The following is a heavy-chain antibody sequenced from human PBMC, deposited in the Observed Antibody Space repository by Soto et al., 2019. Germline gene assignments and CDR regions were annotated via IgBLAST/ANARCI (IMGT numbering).Heavy chain of an antibody. CDR1: GFTFITYW. Sequence: PVGSLRLSCAASGFTFITYWMSWVRQAPGKGLEWVANIKQDGSEKHYVDSVRGRFTISRDNAKNSLFLQMNSLRAEDTAVYYCAKIRSAGEPDYWGQGTLVTVSS. CDR2: IKQDGSEK. CDR3: AKIRSAGEPDY. V-gene: IGHV3-7*01. J-gene: IGHJ4*02.